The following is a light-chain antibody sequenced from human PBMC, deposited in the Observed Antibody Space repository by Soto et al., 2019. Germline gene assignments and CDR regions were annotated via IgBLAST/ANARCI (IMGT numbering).Light chain of an antibody. J-gene: IGLJ1*01. V-gene: IGLV2-23*02. CDR1: SSDVGSYNS. CDR3: CSYAGSSTYV. Sequence: QSVLTQPASVSGSPGQSITISCTGTSSDVGSYNSVSWYQHHPGKAPKLILYEVSKRPSGVSNRFSGSKSGNTASLTISGLQAEDEADYYCCSYAGSSTYVFGTGTKVTVL. CDR2: EVS.